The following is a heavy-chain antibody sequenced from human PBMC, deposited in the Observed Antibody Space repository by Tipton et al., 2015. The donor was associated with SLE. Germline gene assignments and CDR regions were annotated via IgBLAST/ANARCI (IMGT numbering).Heavy chain of an antibody. CDR2: IRYDGNEQ. J-gene: IGHJ4*02. Sequence: SGFTFSTYGMHWVRQAPGKGLEWVSFIRYDGNEQHYVESVRGRFTVSRDNSKDTLYLQMNCLRPEDTAVYYSADLPHSSRDYWSQGTLVTISS. CDR3: ADLPHSSRDY. V-gene: IGHV3-30*02. D-gene: IGHD4-11*01. CDR1: GFTFSTYG.